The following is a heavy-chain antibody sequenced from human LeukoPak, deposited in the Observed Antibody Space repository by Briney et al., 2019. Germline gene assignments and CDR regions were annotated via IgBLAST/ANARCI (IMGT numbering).Heavy chain of an antibody. CDR3: ASDSSGYQFFDH. CDR2: IYYSGTT. J-gene: IGHJ4*02. V-gene: IGHV4-59*11. D-gene: IGHD3-22*01. CDR1: GGSITSHH. Sequence: SETLSLTCTVSGGSITSHHWNWLRQTPGKGLEWIGYIYYSGTTNYNPSLKSRVTISVDTSKNQFSLILSSVTAADTGVYYCASDSSGYQFFDHWGQGTLVTVSS.